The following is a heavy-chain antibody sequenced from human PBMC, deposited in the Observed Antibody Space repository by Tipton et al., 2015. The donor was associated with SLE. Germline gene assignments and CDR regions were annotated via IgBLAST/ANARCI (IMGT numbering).Heavy chain of an antibody. CDR2: VHHSGST. Sequence: TLSLTCSVSGYAISSGYYWGWTRQSPGMGLEWIGSVHHSGSTDYNPSLKSRVIMSVDTSKNQFSLNLISVTAADTAVYYCARLPRSGGWYEDYWGQGILVTVSS. D-gene: IGHD6-19*01. V-gene: IGHV4-38-2*02. CDR3: ARLPRSGGWYEDY. CDR1: GYAISSGYY. J-gene: IGHJ4*02.